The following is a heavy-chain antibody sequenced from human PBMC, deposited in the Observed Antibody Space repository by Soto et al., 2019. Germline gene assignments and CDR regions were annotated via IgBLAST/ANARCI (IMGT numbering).Heavy chain of an antibody. Sequence: SETLSLTCTVSGGTISSYYWSCIRQPQGKGLEWIEYIYYSGSTNYNPSLKRRVTISVDTSKNQFSLKLSSVTAADTAVYYCARSLRGKGYSYGSIQLDYYYYGMDVWGQGTTVTVSS. J-gene: IGHJ6*02. D-gene: IGHD5-18*01. CDR3: ARSLRGKGYSYGSIQLDYYYYGMDV. CDR2: IYYSGST. V-gene: IGHV4-59*01. CDR1: GGTISSYY.